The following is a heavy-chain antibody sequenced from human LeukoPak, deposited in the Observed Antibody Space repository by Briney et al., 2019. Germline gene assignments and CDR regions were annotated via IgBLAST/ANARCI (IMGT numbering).Heavy chain of an antibody. CDR2: ISTGSDST. CDR3: ASGLYGGVFDN. Sequence: GGSLRLSCVMSGFTFRNYAMNWVRQAPGKGLEWISDISTGSDSTYHIESVRGRFTISRDDSKNTLYLQMNSLRLDDTAVYYCASGLYGGVFDNWGQGTLVTVSS. V-gene: IGHV3-23*01. J-gene: IGHJ4*02. D-gene: IGHD4/OR15-4a*01. CDR1: GFTFRNYA.